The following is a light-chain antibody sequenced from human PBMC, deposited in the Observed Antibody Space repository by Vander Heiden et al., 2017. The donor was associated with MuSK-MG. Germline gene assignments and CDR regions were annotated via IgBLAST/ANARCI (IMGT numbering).Light chain of an antibody. CDR1: SRAIGRYNL. CDR2: EGN. V-gene: IGLV2-23*01. CDR3: CSYAGSFYV. J-gene: IGLJ1*01. Sequence: QSALTQPASVSGSPGQSLTLSCTGTSRAIGRYNLVSWYPPPPGKAPKVLMSEGNKRPSGVSNRFSVSKSGNTASLTISGLQAEDEADYSCCSYAGSFYVFGTGTKVTVL.